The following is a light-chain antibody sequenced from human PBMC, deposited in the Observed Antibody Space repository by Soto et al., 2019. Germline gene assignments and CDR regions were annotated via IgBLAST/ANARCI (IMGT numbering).Light chain of an antibody. CDR2: KVS. V-gene: IGKV2-30*02. J-gene: IGKJ2*01. CDR3: MQGTPSYT. Sequence: DVVMTQSPLSLPVTLGQPASISCRSSQSLVHSDGNTYLSWFQQRPGQSPRRLIYKVSKRDSGVPDSFSGGGSGTDFTLKISRVEAEYVGIYYCMQGTPSYTFGQGTRLDTK. CDR1: QSLVHSDGNTY.